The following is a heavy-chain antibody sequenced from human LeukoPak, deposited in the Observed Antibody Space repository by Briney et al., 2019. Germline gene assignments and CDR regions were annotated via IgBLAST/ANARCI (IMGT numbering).Heavy chain of an antibody. CDR1: GGSISSSSYY. D-gene: IGHD6-19*01. CDR2: IYYSGST. CDR3: ARRSSGWYGGFFDY. V-gene: IGHV4-39*07. J-gene: IGHJ4*02. Sequence: SETLSLTCTVSGGSISSSSYYWGWIRQPPGKGLERIGSIYYSGSTYYNPSLKSRVTISVDTSKNQFSLKLSSVTAADTAVYYCARRSSGWYGGFFDYWGQGTLVTVSS.